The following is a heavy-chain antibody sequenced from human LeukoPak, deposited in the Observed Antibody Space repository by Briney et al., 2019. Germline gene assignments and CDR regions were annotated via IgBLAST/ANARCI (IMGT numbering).Heavy chain of an antibody. CDR3: ARQHYDILTGVTNFDY. CDR2: IYPGDSDT. V-gene: IGHV5-51*01. D-gene: IGHD3-9*01. Sequence: GASLKISCKGSGYSFTSYWIGWVRQMPGEGLEWMGIIYPGDSDTRYSPSFQGQVTISADKSISTAYLQWSSLKASDTAMYYCARQHYDILTGVTNFDYWGQGTLVTVSS. CDR1: GYSFTSYW. J-gene: IGHJ4*02.